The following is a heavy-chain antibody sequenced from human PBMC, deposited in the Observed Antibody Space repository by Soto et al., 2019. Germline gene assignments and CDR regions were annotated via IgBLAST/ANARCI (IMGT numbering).Heavy chain of an antibody. CDR1: GFTISGYS. D-gene: IGHD3-9*01. J-gene: IGHJ6*02. V-gene: IGHV3-48*02. Sequence: EVQLVESGGGLIQPGGSLRLSCAASGFTISGYSMNWVRQAPGKGLEWVSYISDTSDTILYADSVKGLFTVSRDNAKKSLYLQMSSLRDEHTAVYYCARDADTLTSFYYYGMDVWGQGTTVTVSS. CDR2: ISDTSDTI. CDR3: ARDADTLTSFYYYGMDV.